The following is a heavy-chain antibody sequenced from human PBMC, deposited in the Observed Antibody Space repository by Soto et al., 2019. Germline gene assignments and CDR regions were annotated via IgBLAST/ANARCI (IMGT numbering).Heavy chain of an antibody. V-gene: IGHV2-5*02. D-gene: IGHD6-6*01. CDR3: AHSRYSRSSFDY. CDR2: IYWDDDK. J-gene: IGHJ4*02. Sequence: GSGPTLVNPTQTLTLTCTFSGFSLTSNDVGVGWIHQPPGKALEWLALIYWDDDKRYSPSLKSRLTITKDTSKNQVVLRMTNMDPVDTATYYCAHSRYSRSSFDYWGQGTLVTVSS. CDR1: GFSLTSNDVG.